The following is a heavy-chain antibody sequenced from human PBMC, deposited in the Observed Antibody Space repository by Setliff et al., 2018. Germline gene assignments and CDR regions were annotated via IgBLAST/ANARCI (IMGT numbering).Heavy chain of an antibody. CDR2: INYSGNS. CDR3: ARDTRVRDSSSVPSDTFDI. CDR1: GGSVSPYF. J-gene: IGHJ3*02. Sequence: PSETLSLTCTVSGGSVSPYFWSWIRQPPGKGLEWSGNINYSGNSNYIPSLKSRVTISVDTPKNQFSLKLSSVTAADTAVYYCARDTRVRDSSSVPSDTFDIWGRGTMVTVSS. V-gene: IGHV4-59*02. D-gene: IGHD2-15*01.